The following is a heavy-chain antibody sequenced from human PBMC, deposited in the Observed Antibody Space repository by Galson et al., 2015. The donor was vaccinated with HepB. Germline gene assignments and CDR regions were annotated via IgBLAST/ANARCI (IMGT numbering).Heavy chain of an antibody. J-gene: IGHJ4*02. CDR2: IIPIFGTA. CDR1: GGTFSSYA. Sequence: SVKVSCKASGGTFSSYAISWVRQAPGQGLEWMGGIIPIFGTANYAQKFQGRVTITADESTSTAYMELSSLRSEDTAVYYCARPRGEDYSNYRGGFDYWGQGTLVTVSS. CDR3: ARPRGEDYSNYRGGFDY. D-gene: IGHD4-11*01. V-gene: IGHV1-69*13.